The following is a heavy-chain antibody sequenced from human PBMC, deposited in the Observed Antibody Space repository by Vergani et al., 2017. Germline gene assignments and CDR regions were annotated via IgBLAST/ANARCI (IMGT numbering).Heavy chain of an antibody. CDR3: ATIGYRRWGYYFDY. D-gene: IGHD2-2*02. V-gene: IGHV4-4*02. Sequence: QVQLQESGPGLVKPSETLSLTCAVSGDSISSNNCWTWVRQPPGKGLEWIGEICHTEDTKYSPSLKSRVTVSVDESRNLFSLRLNSVTAADTADYYCATIGYRRWGYYFDYWGQGMLVTVSS. J-gene: IGHJ4*02. CDR1: GDSISSNNC. CDR2: ICHTEDT.